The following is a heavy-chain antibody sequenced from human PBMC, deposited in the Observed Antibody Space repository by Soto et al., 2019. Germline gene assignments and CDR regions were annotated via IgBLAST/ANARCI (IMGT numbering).Heavy chain of an antibody. CDR2: ISGSGGST. D-gene: IGHD2-15*01. Sequence: GGSLRLSCAASGFTFSSYAMSWVRQAPGKGLEWVSAISGSGGSTYYADSVKGRFTISRDNSKNTLYLQMNSLRAEDTAVYYCANADLVGIYCSGGSCYGVHDAFDIWGQGTMFTVS. J-gene: IGHJ3*02. V-gene: IGHV3-23*01. CDR3: ANADLVGIYCSGGSCYGVHDAFDI. CDR1: GFTFSSYA.